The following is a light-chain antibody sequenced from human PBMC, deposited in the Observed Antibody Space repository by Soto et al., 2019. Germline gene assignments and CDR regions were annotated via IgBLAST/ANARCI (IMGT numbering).Light chain of an antibody. CDR3: QQSYSTLWT. J-gene: IGKJ1*01. V-gene: IGKV1-39*01. CDR2: AAS. Sequence: DIQMTQSPSTLSASVGDSVTITCRASERISSWLAWYQQKPGKAPKLLIYAASSLQSGVPSRFSGSGSGTDFTLTISSLQPEDFATYYCQQSYSTLWTFGQGTKVDIK. CDR1: ERISSW.